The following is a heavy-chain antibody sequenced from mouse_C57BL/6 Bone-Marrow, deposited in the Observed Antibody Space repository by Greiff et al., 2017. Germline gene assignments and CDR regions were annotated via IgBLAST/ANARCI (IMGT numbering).Heavy chain of an antibody. Sequence: QVQLKQPGAELVMPGASVKLSCKASGYTFTSYWMHWVKQRPGQGLAWIGELDPSDRSTNYNPKFQGQSTLTVDTSSTTAYMQLSSLPSEDSAVYYCAIISYEYDGFAYWGQGTLVTVSA. CDR3: AIISYEYDGFAY. V-gene: IGHV1-69*01. CDR2: LDPSDRST. D-gene: IGHD2-4*01. J-gene: IGHJ3*01. CDR1: GYTFTSYW.